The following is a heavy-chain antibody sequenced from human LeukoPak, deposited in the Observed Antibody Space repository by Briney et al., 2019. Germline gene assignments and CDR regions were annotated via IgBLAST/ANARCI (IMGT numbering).Heavy chain of an antibody. D-gene: IGHD4-11*01. J-gene: IGHJ4*02. CDR1: GASIITTNYY. CDR2: ISYSGNA. CDR3: ARDLGQTWGTVTTDLWYFDH. Sequence: PSETLSLTCTVSGASIITTNYYWGWIRQPPGKGLEWIGSISYSGNAYYNPSLRSRLSISMDASKNQFSLKVRSVTAADTAVYYCARDLGQTWGTVTTDLWYFDHWGQGTLVPVSS. V-gene: IGHV4-39*02.